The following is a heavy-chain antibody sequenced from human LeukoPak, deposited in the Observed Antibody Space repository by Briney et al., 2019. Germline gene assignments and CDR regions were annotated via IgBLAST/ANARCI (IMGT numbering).Heavy chain of an antibody. V-gene: IGHV4-34*01. CDR3: ANLGYYNYGMDV. CDR2: INHSGST. Sequence: PSETLSLTCAVYGGSFSGYYWSWIRQPPGKGLEWIGEINHSGSTYYNPSLKRRVTISVDTSKNQFSLTMSSVTAADTAVYYCANLGYYNYGMDVWGQGTTVTVSS. J-gene: IGHJ6*02. CDR1: GGSFSGYY.